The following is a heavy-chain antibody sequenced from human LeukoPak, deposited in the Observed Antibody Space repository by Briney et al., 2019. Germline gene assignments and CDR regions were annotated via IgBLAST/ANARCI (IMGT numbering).Heavy chain of an antibody. V-gene: IGHV1-2*02. D-gene: IGHD3-16*01. CDR1: GYTFTGYY. J-gene: IGHJ3*02. Sequence: GASVKVSCKASGYTFTGYYIHWVRQAPGQGLEWMGWINPDSGGTNYAQKFQGGVTMTRDTSISTAYMELSRLRSDDTAVYYCARDGLGGSGALDIWGQGTMVTVSS. CDR3: ARDGLGGSGALDI. CDR2: INPDSGGT.